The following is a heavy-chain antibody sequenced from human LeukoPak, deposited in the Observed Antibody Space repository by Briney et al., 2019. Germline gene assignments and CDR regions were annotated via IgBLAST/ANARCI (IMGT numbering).Heavy chain of an antibody. D-gene: IGHD6-13*01. Sequence: GGSLRLSCAASGFTFSSYSMNWVRQAPGKGLEWVSSISSSSSYIYYADSVKGRFTISRDNAKNSLYLQMNSLRAEDTAVYYCARDLEDSSSWPWVDYWGQGTLVTVSS. J-gene: IGHJ4*02. CDR1: GFTFSSYS. CDR3: ARDLEDSSSWPWVDY. V-gene: IGHV3-21*01. CDR2: ISSSSSYI.